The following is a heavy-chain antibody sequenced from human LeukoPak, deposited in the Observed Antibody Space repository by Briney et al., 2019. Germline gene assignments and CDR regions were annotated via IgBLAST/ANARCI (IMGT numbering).Heavy chain of an antibody. V-gene: IGHV4-34*01. D-gene: IGHD3-22*01. CDR2: INHSGST. Sequence: SETLSLTCAVYGGSFSGYYWSWIRQPPGKGLEWIGEINHSGSTYYNPSLKSRVTISVDTSKNQFSLKLSSVTAADTAVYYCARVRRAITTVELDYFDYWGQGTLVTVSS. CDR1: GGSFSGYY. J-gene: IGHJ4*02. CDR3: ARVRRAITTVELDYFDY.